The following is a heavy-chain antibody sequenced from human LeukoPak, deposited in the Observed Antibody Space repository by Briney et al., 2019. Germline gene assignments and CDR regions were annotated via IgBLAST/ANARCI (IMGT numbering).Heavy chain of an antibody. V-gene: IGHV3-7*01. CDR1: GFSFSAYW. CDR2: INPAGTET. J-gene: IGHJ4*02. Sequence: PGGSLRLSCAASGFSFSAYWMTWVRQAPGTGLEWVANINPAGTETYYVGPVKSRFTISRDNAKNLLYLQMNSLRAEDTAVYYCARFGYVAAVDLWGQGTLVTVSS. CDR3: ARFGYVAAVDL. D-gene: IGHD2-15*01.